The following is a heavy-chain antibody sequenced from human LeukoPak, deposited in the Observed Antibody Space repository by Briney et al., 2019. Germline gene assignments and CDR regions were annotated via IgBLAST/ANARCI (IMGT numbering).Heavy chain of an antibody. CDR1: GFTFSDYY. D-gene: IGHD2-15*01. V-gene: IGHV3-11*01. CDR2: ISSSGSTT. Sequence: GGSLRLSCAASGFTFSDYYMSWIRQAPGKGLEWVSYISSSGSTTYYADSVKGRFTISRDNSKNTLYLQMNSLRAEDTAVYYCAKDLLDIVVVVAATPVGGGFDYWGQGTLVTVSS. CDR3: AKDLLDIVVVVAATPVGGGFDY. J-gene: IGHJ4*02.